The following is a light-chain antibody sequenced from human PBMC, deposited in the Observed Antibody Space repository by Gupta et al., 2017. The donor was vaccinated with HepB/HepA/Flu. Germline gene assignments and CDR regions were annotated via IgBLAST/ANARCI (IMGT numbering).Light chain of an antibody. CDR1: QSVSIY. CDR2: DAS. V-gene: IGKV3-11*01. J-gene: IGKJ4*01. Sequence: EIVLTQSPATLSLSPGERATLSCRASQSVSIYLAWYQQKPGQPPRLLIYDASNRATGIPARFSGRGSGTDFTLTISSLEPEDFAVYYCQQRSNWPPLTFGGGTKVEIK. CDR3: QQRSNWPPLT.